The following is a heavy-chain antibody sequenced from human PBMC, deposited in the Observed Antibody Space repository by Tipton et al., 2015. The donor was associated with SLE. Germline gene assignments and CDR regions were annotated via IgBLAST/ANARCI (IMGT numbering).Heavy chain of an antibody. CDR2: MNPNSGNT. J-gene: IGHJ4*02. CDR3: ARGRSWSGYYYYFDY. D-gene: IGHD3-3*01. CDR1: GYTFTSYD. V-gene: IGHV1-8*01. Sequence: QLVQSGAEVKKPGAAVKVSCKASGYTFTSYDINWVRQATGQGLEWMGWMNPNSGNTGYAQKFQGRVTITRNTSISTAYVELSSLRSEDTAVYYCARGRSWSGYYYYFDYWGQGTLVTVSS.